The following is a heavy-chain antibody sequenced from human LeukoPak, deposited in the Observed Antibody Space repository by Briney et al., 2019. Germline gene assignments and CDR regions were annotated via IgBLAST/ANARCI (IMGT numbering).Heavy chain of an antibody. CDR3: ARSEHGSGSYPFDY. D-gene: IGHD3-10*01. CDR1: GGSISSSSYY. V-gene: IGHV4-39*07. J-gene: IGHJ4*02. Sequence: SETLSLTCTVSGGSISSSSYYWGWIRQPPGKGLEWIGSIYYSGTTYYNPSLKSRVTISVDTSKNQFSLKLSSVTAADTAVYYCARSEHGSGSYPFDYWGQGTLVTVSS. CDR2: IYYSGTT.